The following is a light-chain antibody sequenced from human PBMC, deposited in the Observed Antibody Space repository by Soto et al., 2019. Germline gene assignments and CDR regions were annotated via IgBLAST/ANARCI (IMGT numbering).Light chain of an antibody. CDR2: SAS. Sequence: EIVLTQSPGTLSLSPRDRATLSCRASQSVSSSYLAWYQQKPGQAPRLLIYSASSRATGIPDRFSDSGSWTDFNLTISRLEPEDFAVYYCQQYCSSPPYTFGQGSKLEIK. CDR1: QSVSSSY. V-gene: IGKV3-20*01. CDR3: QQYCSSPPYT. J-gene: IGKJ2*01.